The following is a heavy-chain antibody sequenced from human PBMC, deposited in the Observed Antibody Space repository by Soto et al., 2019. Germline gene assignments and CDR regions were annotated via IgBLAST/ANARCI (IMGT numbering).Heavy chain of an antibody. CDR2: IYWDDEE. J-gene: IGHJ6*02. CDR3: AHRRIGQVDDYGLAA. CDR1: GLSLSASGVT. D-gene: IGHD2-15*01. V-gene: IGHV2-5*02. Sequence: QITLRESGPALVKDTQTLTLTCTFSGLSLSASGVTVAWIRQPPGKALEWLACIYWDDEERYSPSLRSRLSISKDTSKNQVVLSISNMHPVDTGTYYCAHRRIGQVDDYGLAAWGPGTTVTVSS.